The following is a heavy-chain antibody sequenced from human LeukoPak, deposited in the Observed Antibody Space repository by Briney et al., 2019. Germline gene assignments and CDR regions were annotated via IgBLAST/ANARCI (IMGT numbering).Heavy chain of an antibody. CDR1: GGSISSYY. D-gene: IGHD6-19*01. CDR3: ASTSSGWYGGRCYYMDV. J-gene: IGHJ6*03. Sequence: SETLSLTCTVSGGSISSYYWGWIRQPPGKGLEWIGSIYYSGSTYYNPSLKSRVTMSVDTSKNQFSLKLSSVTAADTAVYYCASTSSGWYGGRCYYMDVWGKGTTVTISS. V-gene: IGHV4-39*07. CDR2: IYYSGST.